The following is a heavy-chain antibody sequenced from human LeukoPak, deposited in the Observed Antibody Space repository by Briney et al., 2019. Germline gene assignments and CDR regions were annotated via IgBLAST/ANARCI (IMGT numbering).Heavy chain of an antibody. J-gene: IGHJ2*01. CDR3: ARGRSRRAWYFDL. Sequence: PSGTLSLTCAVSGGSISSSNWWSWVRQPPGKGLEWIGEIYHSGSTNYNPSLKSRVTISVDTSKNQFSLKLSSVTAADTAVYYCARGRSRRAWYFDLWGRGTLVTVSS. V-gene: IGHV4-4*02. CDR2: IYHSGST. CDR1: GGSISSSNW.